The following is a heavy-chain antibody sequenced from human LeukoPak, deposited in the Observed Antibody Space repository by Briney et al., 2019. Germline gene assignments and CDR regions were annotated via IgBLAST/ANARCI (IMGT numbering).Heavy chain of an antibody. D-gene: IGHD4-23*01. CDR1: GGSISSGGYY. CDR3: ARDLGGGNDAFDI. J-gene: IGHJ3*02. Sequence: PSETLSLTCTVSGGSISSGGYYWSWIRQHPGKGPEWIGYIYYSGSTYYNPSLKSRVTISVDTSKNQFSLKLSSVTAADTAVYYCARDLGGGNDAFDIWGQGTMVTVSS. V-gene: IGHV4-31*03. CDR2: IYYSGST.